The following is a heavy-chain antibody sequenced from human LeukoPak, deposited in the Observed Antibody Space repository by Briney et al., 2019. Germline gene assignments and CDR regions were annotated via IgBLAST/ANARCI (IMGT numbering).Heavy chain of an antibody. CDR2: ISSSSSYI. Sequence: GGSLRLSCAASGFTFSSYSMNWVRQAPGKGLEWVSSISSSSSYIYYADSVKGRFTISRDNAKNSLYLQMNSLRAEDTAVYYCASASCGSGSYCIGYWGQGTLVTVSS. CDR1: GFTFSSYS. D-gene: IGHD3-10*01. J-gene: IGHJ4*02. V-gene: IGHV3-21*01. CDR3: ASASCGSGSYCIGY.